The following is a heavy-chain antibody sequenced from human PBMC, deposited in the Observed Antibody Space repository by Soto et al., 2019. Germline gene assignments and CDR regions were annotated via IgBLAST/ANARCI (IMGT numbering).Heavy chain of an antibody. V-gene: IGHV1-69*01. D-gene: IGHD3-22*01. CDR1: GGTFSSYA. Sequence: QVQLVQSGAEVKKPGSSVKVSCKASGGTFSSYAISWVRQAPGQGLEWMGGIIPIFGTANYAQKFQGRVTITADESTSTAYMELSSLSSEDTAVYSCARDHYYDSSGYSDGMDVWGRGTTVTVSS. CDR2: IIPIFGTA. CDR3: ARDHYYDSSGYSDGMDV. J-gene: IGHJ6*02.